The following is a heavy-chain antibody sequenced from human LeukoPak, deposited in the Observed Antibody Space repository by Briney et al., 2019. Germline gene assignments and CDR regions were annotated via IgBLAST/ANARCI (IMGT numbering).Heavy chain of an antibody. CDR3: ARAGDAFDL. CDR1: GFTFSSYG. J-gene: IGHJ3*01. Sequence: GGSLRLSCAASGFTFSSYGMHWVRQAPGKGLEWVAVIWYDGSDEYYTDSVKGRFTIFRDNSKDTLYLQMNSLRAEDTAIYYCARAGDAFDLWGQGTMVTVSS. CDR2: IWYDGSDE. V-gene: IGHV3-33*01.